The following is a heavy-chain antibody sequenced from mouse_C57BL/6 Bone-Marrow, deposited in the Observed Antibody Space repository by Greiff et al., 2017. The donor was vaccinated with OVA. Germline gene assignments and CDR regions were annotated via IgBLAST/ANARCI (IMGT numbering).Heavy chain of an antibody. CDR1: GFTFSSYG. D-gene: IGHD1-1*01. J-gene: IGHJ1*03. Sequence: EVKLMESGGDLVKPGGSLKLSCAASGFTFSSYGMSWVRQTPDKRLEWVATISSGGSYTYYPDSVKGRFTISRDNAKNTLYLQMRSLKSEDTAMYYCARHYYGSYWYFDVWGTGTTVTVSS. CDR2: ISSGGSYT. CDR3: ARHYYGSYWYFDV. V-gene: IGHV5-6*01.